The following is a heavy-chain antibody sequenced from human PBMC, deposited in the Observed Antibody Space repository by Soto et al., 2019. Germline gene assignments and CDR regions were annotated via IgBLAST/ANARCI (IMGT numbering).Heavy chain of an antibody. V-gene: IGHV2-70*11. J-gene: IGHJ6*02. Sequence: SGPTLVNPTQTLTLTCSFSGFSLTTSGMCVTWNRQPPGKALEWLARNDREDDNYYSASLKTRLTISKDTSKNQVVFTMANMDPVDTATYYCARLRITMVRGVINNYYGMDVWGQGT. CDR3: ARLRITMVRGVINNYYGMDV. CDR2: NDREDDN. D-gene: IGHD3-10*01. CDR1: GFSLTTSGMC.